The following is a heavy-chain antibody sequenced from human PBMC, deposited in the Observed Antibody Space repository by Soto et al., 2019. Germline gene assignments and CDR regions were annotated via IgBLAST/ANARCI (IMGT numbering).Heavy chain of an antibody. CDR3: ARGTKRYYYDSSGYYVDYFDY. J-gene: IGHJ4*02. Sequence: SEPLSLACTVSGGSICRGYSYWSWIRQPPGKGLEWIGYIYYSGSTYYNPSLKSRVTISVDTSKNQFSLKLSSVTAADTAVYYCARGTKRYYYDSSGYYVDYFDYWGQGTLVTVSS. CDR1: GGSICRGYSY. D-gene: IGHD3-22*01. V-gene: IGHV4-30-4*01. CDR2: IYYSGST.